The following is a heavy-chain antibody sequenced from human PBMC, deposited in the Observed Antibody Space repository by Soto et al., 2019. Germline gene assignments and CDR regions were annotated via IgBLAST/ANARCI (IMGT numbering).Heavy chain of an antibody. V-gene: IGHV1-69*02. CDR2: VNPIVSMS. J-gene: IGHJ4*02. Sequence: QVQLVQSGAEVKRPGSSVKVSCKASGDTFNFYSINWVRQAPGLGLEWMGRVNPIVSMSNYAQKFLGRVTMTADKSTSTAYMELSSLRSEDTAIYYCASSYGSGYRAFDYWGEGALVTVSS. CDR3: ASSYGSGYRAFDY. D-gene: IGHD3-10*01. CDR1: GDTFNFYS.